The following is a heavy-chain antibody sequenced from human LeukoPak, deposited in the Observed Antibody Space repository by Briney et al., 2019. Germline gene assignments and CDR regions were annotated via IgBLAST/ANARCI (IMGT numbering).Heavy chain of an antibody. CDR1: GDSISSNNYY. V-gene: IGHV4-39*07. CDR3: ASITRLTTTGTAGSGKYYFDY. D-gene: IGHD1-1*01. Sequence: SETLSLTCTVSGDSISSNNYYWGWIRQPPGKGLEWIGNIYYSGNTYYNPSLKSRVTISLDTSKNQFSLNLNSVTAADTAVYYCASITRLTTTGTAGSGKYYFDYWGQGTLVTVSS. CDR2: IYYSGNT. J-gene: IGHJ4*02.